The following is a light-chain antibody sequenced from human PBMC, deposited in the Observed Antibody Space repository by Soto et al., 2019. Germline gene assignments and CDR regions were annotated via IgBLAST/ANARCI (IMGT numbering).Light chain of an antibody. Sequence: DIQMTQSPPSLSTSAGERVTMTCRASQTITTYLSWYQQKAGKTPRLLIYAASRLQSGVPSRFSGSGSGTDFTLTITNLQPEDVATYFCQQSYSNPPSFGRGTKVEIK. V-gene: IGKV1-39*01. J-gene: IGKJ2*01. CDR3: QQSYSNPPS. CDR2: AAS. CDR1: QTITTY.